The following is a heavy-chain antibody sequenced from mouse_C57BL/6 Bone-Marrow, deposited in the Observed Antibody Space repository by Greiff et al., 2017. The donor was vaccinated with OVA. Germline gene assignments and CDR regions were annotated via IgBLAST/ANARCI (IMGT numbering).Heavy chain of an antibody. J-gene: IGHJ3*01. D-gene: IGHD2-5*01. CDR3: ASDPGYSNYDAY. CDR1: GFSFTSYG. Sequence: VKLQESGPGLVAPSQSLSITCTVSGFSFTSYGVDWVRQSPGKGLEWLGVIWGVGSTNYNSALKSRLSISKDNSKSQVFLKMNSLQTDDTAMYYCASDPGYSNYDAYWGQGTLVTVSA. V-gene: IGHV2-6*01. CDR2: IWGVGST.